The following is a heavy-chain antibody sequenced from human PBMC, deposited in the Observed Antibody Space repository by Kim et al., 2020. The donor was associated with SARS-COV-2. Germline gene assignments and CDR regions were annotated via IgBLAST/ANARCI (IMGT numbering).Heavy chain of an antibody. D-gene: IGHD3-10*01. J-gene: IGHJ4*02. CDR3: ARYMGVSGADY. Sequence: GGSLRLSCAASGFTFSGHWMHWVRQAPGKGLVWVSRIIPDGSGSDYADSVQGRFTISRDNAKNMVYLQMNSLRAEDTAVYYCARYMGVSGADYWGQGTVV. V-gene: IGHV3-74*01. CDR2: IIPDGSGS. CDR1: GFTFSGHW.